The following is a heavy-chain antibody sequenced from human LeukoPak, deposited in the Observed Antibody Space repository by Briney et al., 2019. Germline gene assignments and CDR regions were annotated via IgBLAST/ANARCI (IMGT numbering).Heavy chain of an antibody. Sequence: ASVKVSCKASGYTFTSYYMHWVRQAPGQGLEWMGIINPSGGSTSYAQKFQGRVTMTRDTSTSTVYMELSSLRSEDTAVYFCAGDKTGTTAFDIWGQGTMVTVSS. V-gene: IGHV1-46*01. CDR3: AGDKTGTTAFDI. J-gene: IGHJ3*02. D-gene: IGHD1-1*01. CDR2: INPSGGST. CDR1: GYTFTSYY.